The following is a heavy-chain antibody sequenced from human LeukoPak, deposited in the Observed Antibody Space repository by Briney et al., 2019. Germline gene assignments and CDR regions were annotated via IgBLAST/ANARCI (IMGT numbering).Heavy chain of an antibody. CDR2: IYYSGST. D-gene: IGHD3-22*01. Sequence: GSLRLSCAASGFTFSSYSMNWVRQAPGKGLEWIGSIYYSGSTYYNPSLKSRVTISVDTSKNQFSLKLSSVTAADTAVYYCARGSDSSGYLDGAFDIWGQGTMVTVSS. J-gene: IGHJ3*02. CDR1: GFTFSSYS. V-gene: IGHV4-39*07. CDR3: ARGSDSSGYLDGAFDI.